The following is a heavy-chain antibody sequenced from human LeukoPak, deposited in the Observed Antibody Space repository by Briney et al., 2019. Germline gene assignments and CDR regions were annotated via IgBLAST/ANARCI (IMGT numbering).Heavy chain of an antibody. CDR3: AREVRDGYNYFDY. CDR2: INHSGST. V-gene: IGHV4-34*01. CDR1: GGSFSGYY. Sequence: SETLSLTCAVYGGSFSGYYWSWIRQPPGKGLEWIGEINHSGSTNYNPSLKSRVTISVDTSKNQFSLKLSSVTAADTAVYYCAREVRDGYNYFDYWGQGTLVTVSS. J-gene: IGHJ4*02. D-gene: IGHD5-24*01.